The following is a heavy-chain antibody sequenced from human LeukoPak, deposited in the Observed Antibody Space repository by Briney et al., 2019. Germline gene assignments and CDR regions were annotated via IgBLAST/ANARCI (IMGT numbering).Heavy chain of an antibody. CDR1: GFTFSSYA. V-gene: IGHV3-23*01. CDR2: ISGSGGST. Sequence: PGGSLRLSCAASGFTFSSYAMSWVRQAPGKGLEWVSAISGSGGSTYYADSVKGRFTISRDNSKNTLYLQMNSLRAEDTAVYYCAKDQRRDFHYYGFLRDWFDPWGQGTLVTVSS. D-gene: IGHD3-10*01. CDR3: AKDQRRDFHYYGFLRDWFDP. J-gene: IGHJ5*02.